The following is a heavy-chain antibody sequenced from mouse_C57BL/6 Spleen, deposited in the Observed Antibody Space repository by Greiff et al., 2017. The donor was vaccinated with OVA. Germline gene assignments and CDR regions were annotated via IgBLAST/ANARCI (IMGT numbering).Heavy chain of an antibody. CDR2: IYPGSGST. V-gene: IGHV1-55*01. J-gene: IGHJ1*03. D-gene: IGHD1-1*01. CDR1: GYTFTSYW. CDR3: ARRDDGSSYGYFDV. Sequence: QVQLQQPGAELVKPGASVKMSCKASGYTFTSYWITWVKQRPGQGLEWIGDIYPGSGSTNYNEKFKSKATLTVDTSSSTAYMQLSSLTSEDSAVYYCARRDDGSSYGYFDVWGTGTTVTVSS.